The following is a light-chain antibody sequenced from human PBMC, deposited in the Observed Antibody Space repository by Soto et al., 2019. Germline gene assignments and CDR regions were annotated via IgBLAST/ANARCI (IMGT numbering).Light chain of an antibody. J-gene: IGKJ1*01. Sequence: QMTQSPSSLSASVGDRVTITCRARQSISSYLNWYQQRPGKAPKLLIYAASSLQSGVPSRFSGSASGTDFTLTISSLQPEDFATYYCLQDYSYPWTFGQGTKVDIK. V-gene: IGKV1-6*01. CDR1: QSISSY. CDR3: LQDYSYPWT. CDR2: AAS.